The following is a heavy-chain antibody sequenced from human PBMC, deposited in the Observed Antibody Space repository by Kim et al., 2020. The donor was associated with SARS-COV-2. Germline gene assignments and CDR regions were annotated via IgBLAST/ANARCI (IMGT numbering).Heavy chain of an antibody. V-gene: IGHV4-34*01. CDR1: GGSFSGYY. CDR3: ARIMITFGGVPN. D-gene: IGHD3-16*01. Sequence: SETLSLTCAVYGGSFSGYYWSWIRQPPGKGLEWIGEINHSGSTNYNPSLKSRVTISVDTSKNQFSLKLSSVTAADTAVYYCARIMITFGGVPNWGQGTL. CDR2: INHSGST. J-gene: IGHJ1*01.